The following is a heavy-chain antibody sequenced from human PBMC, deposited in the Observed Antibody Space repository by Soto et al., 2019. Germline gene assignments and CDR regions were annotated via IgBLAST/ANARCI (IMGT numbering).Heavy chain of an antibody. CDR1: GFTFSNYA. J-gene: IGHJ4*02. Sequence: PGGSLRLSCSASGFTFSNYAMHWVRQAPGKGLEYVSAISDTGGSTFYADSVKGRFTISRDNSKNTMYLQMSSLRAEDTAVYYCVKCNGGYWYEYWGQGTLVTVSS. V-gene: IGHV3-64D*06. D-gene: IGHD2-15*01. CDR3: VKCNGGYWYEY. CDR2: ISDTGGST.